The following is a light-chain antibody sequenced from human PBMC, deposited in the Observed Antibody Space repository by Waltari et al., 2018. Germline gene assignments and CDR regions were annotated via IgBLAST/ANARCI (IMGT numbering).Light chain of an antibody. CDR3: MHGLHPLT. CDR1: QSLLHSDGNTY. Sequence: DVVVTQSPVFLPVTPGEPASVSCRPSQSLLHSDGNTYLDWFVQKPGQSPQLLIYSVSSRASGVPDRFSGSGSGTDFTLRISRVETEDVGVYYCMHGLHPLTFGGGTKVEIK. J-gene: IGKJ4*01. V-gene: IGKV2-28*01. CDR2: SVS.